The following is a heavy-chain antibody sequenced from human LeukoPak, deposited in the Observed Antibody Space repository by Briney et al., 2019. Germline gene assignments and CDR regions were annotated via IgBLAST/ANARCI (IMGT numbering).Heavy chain of an antibody. V-gene: IGHV3-30*18. J-gene: IGHJ6*02. Sequence: GRSLRLSCAASGFTFSSYGMHWVRQAPGKGLEWVAVISYDGSNKNYADSVKGRLTISRDNSKNTLYLQMNSLRAEDTAVYHCVKDLWNCSSTSSYADYYYGMDVWGQGTTVTVSS. CDR3: VKDLWNCSSTSSYADYYYGMDV. CDR2: ISYDGSNK. CDR1: GFTFSSYG. D-gene: IGHD2-2*01.